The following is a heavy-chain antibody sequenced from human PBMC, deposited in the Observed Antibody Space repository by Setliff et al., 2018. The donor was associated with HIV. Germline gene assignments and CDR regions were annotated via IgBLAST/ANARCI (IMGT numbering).Heavy chain of an antibody. CDR3: ARDGDIVATFPPDY. D-gene: IGHD5-12*01. Sequence: SETLSLTCTISGGSINSTSYYWGWIRQPPGNGLEWIGSIYHTGSTYYKPSLKSRVTISVDTSKNQFSLRLSSVAAGDTAVYYCARDGDIVATFPPDYWGQGTLVTVSS. V-gene: IGHV4-39*02. J-gene: IGHJ4*02. CDR2: IYHTGST. CDR1: GGSINSTSYY.